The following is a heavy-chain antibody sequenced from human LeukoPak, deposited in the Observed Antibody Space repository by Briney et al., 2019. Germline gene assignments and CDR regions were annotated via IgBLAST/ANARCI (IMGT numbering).Heavy chain of an antibody. D-gene: IGHD2-15*01. CDR3: ARRVRCSGDSCYSDNWFDP. V-gene: IGHV4-39*01. CDR1: GGSISSTGYY. Sequence: SETLSLTCTVSGGSISSTGYYWGWIRQPPGKGLGWIGNIYYSGSTHYNPSLKSRVTISVDTSKNQFSLKLSSVTAADTAVFYCARRVRCSGDSCYSDNWFDPWGPGTLVTVSS. J-gene: IGHJ5*02. CDR2: IYYSGST.